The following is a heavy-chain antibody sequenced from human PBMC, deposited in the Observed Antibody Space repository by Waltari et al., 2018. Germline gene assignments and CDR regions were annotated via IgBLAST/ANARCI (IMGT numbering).Heavy chain of an antibody. Sequence: QVQLQQWGAGLLKPSETLSLTCAVDGGSFSGYYWSWIRQPPGKGLEWIGEINHSGSTNYNPSLKSRVTISVDTSKNQFSLKLSSVTAADTAVYYCARLPRRTGGPTSARFDPWGQGTLVTVSS. CDR2: INHSGST. J-gene: IGHJ5*02. V-gene: IGHV4-34*01. CDR1: GGSFSGYY. CDR3: ARLPRRTGGPTSARFDP. D-gene: IGHD2-2*01.